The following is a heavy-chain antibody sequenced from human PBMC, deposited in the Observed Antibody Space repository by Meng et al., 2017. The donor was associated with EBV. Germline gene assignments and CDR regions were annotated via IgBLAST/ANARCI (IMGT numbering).Heavy chain of an antibody. D-gene: IGHD4-17*01. CDR3: ARNRGNGDYYFDY. CDR2: ISSSSSYI. J-gene: IGHJ4*02. CDR1: GFTFRRYS. V-gene: IGHV3-21*01. Sequence: VESGWGRGEPGGSLGSTRETLGFTFRRYSMNWVRQAPGKGLEWVAAISSSSSYISYADSVKGRFTISRDNAKNSLYLQMNSLRAEDTAVYYCARNRGNGDYYFDYWGQGTLVTVSS.